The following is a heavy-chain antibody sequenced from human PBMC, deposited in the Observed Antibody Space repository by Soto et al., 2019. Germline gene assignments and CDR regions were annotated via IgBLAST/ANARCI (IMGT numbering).Heavy chain of an antibody. J-gene: IGHJ5*02. CDR1: GGSIRSYY. CDR3: ATLPGS. Sequence: PSETLSLTCTVSGGSIRSYYWSWIRQPPGKGLEWIGYIYNSGSTNYNPSLKSRVTISIDTSQNQFSLKLNSVTAADTAVYFCATLPGSWGKGILVTVSS. V-gene: IGHV4-59*01. CDR2: IYNSGST.